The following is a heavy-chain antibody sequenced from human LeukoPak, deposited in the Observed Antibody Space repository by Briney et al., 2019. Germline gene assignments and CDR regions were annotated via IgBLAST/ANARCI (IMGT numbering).Heavy chain of an antibody. Sequence: GGSLRLSCAASGLTVSNNYMSWVRQAPGKGLEYISVIYSGGGTFYSGSVRGRFTISRDDSKNTLYLQMNSLRADDTAVYYCAKDSKGPAFWGQGTLVIVSS. CDR3: AKDSKGPAF. CDR1: GLTVSNNY. D-gene: IGHD2-15*01. V-gene: IGHV3-53*01. J-gene: IGHJ4*02. CDR2: IYSGGGT.